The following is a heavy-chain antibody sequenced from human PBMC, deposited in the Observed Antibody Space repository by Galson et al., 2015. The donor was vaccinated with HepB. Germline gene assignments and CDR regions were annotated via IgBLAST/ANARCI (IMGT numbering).Heavy chain of an antibody. CDR2: ISAHNGNT. V-gene: IGHV1-18*04. J-gene: IGHJ1*01. D-gene: IGHD6-19*01. CDR3: ARDLGVRYSSGWYGKGFQH. Sequence: SVKLSCKASGYTFTSYGISWVRQAPGQGLEWMGWISAHNGNTNYAQKLQGRVTMTTDTSTSTAYMELRSLRSDDTAVYYCARDLGVRYSSGWYGKGFQHWGQGTLVTVSS. CDR1: GYTFTSYG.